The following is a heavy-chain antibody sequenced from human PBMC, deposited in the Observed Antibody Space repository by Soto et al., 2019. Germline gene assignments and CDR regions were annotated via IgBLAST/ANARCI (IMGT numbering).Heavy chain of an antibody. J-gene: IGHJ4*02. CDR2: IYYSGST. D-gene: IGHD2-15*01. CDR1: GGSVSSGSYY. V-gene: IGHV4-61*01. CDR3: ASVGGYCSGGSCYGSFGY. Sequence: SETLSLTCTVSGGSVSSGSYYWSWIRQPPGKGLEWIGYIYYSGSTNYNPSLKSRVTISVDTSKNQFSLKLSSVTAADTAVYYCASVGGYCSGGSCYGSFGYWGQGTLVTVSS.